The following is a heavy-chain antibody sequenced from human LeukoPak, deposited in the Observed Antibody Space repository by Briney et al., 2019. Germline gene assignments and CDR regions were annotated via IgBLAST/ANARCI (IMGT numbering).Heavy chain of an antibody. CDR2: IWYDGSNK. CDR1: GFTFSSYG. V-gene: IGHV3-33*01. J-gene: IGHJ4*02. D-gene: IGHD4-17*01. CDR3: ARETTVTTSLDY. Sequence: GGSLRLSCAASGFTFSSYGMHWVRQAPGKGREGVAVIWYDGSNKYYADSVKGRFTISRDNSKNTLYLQMNSLRAEDTSVYYCARETTVTTSLDYWGQGTLVTVSS.